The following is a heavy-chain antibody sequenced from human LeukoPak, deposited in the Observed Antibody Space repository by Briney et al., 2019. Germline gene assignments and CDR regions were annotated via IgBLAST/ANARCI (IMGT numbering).Heavy chain of an antibody. V-gene: IGHV5-51*01. J-gene: IGHJ6*02. CDR1: GYSFTSYW. CDR3: ARRIDGDYYVMDV. CDR2: IYPGDSDT. Sequence: PGESLKISGKGSGYSFTSYWIGWVRQMSGKGLEWMGIIYPGDSDTRYSPSFQGQVTISADKSISTAYLQWSSLKASDSAMYYCARRIDGDYYVMDVWGQGTTVTVSS. D-gene: IGHD2-15*01.